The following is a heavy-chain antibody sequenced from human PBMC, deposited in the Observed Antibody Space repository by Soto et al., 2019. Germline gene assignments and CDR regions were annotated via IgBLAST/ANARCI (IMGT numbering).Heavy chain of an antibody. CDR3: ARVHMVRGVIGIDY. J-gene: IGHJ4*02. CDR2: IIPIFGTA. D-gene: IGHD3-10*01. Sequence: SVKVSCKASGGTFSSYAISWVRQAPGQGLEWMGGIIPIFGTANYAQKFQGRVTITADESTSTAYMELSSLRSEDTAVYYCARVHMVRGVIGIDYCGQGYLVTVSS. CDR1: GGTFSSYA. V-gene: IGHV1-69*13.